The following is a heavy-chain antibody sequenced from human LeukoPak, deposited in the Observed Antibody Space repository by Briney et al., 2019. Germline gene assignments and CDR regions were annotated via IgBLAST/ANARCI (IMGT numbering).Heavy chain of an antibody. CDR2: VFHSGST. V-gene: IGHV4-59*01. CDR1: GDSISNYF. J-gene: IGHJ4*02. CDR3: ARVGSHYYDSTGYYPFDY. D-gene: IGHD3-22*01. Sequence: ETLSLTCTVSGDSISNYFWTWIRQPPGKGLEWIGYVFHSGSTNYNPSLESRVSISADTSKNQFSLTLSSVTVADTAVYYCARVGSHYYDSTGYYPFDYWGQGTLVTVSS.